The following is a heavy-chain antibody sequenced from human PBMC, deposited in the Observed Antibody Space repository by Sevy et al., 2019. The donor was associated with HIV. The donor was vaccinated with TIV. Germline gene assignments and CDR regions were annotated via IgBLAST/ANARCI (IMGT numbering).Heavy chain of an antibody. CDR2: IWYDGINR. CDR1: GFTFSNYG. V-gene: IGHV3-33*06. CDR3: AKDNLLPIMVSMVRGALSYYFDY. D-gene: IGHD3-10*01. J-gene: IGHJ4*02. Sequence: GGSLRLSCAASGFTFSNYGMHWVRQAPGKGLEWVAVIWYDGINRYYADSVKGRFTISRDNSKNTLYLQMNSLRAEDTAVYYCAKDNLLPIMVSMVRGALSYYFDYWGQGTLVTVSP.